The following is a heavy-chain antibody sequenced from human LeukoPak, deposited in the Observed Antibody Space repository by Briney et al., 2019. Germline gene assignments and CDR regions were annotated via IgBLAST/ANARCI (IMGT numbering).Heavy chain of an antibody. CDR2: MNPNSGNT. D-gene: IGHD3-10*01. CDR3: ASRPNYYGSGSYHYYYGMDV. V-gene: IGHV1-8*01. J-gene: IGHJ6*02. CDR1: GYTFTSYD. Sequence: GASVKVSCKASGYTFTSYDINWVRQATGQGHEWMGWMNPNSGNTGYAQKFQGRVTMTRNTSISTAYMELSSLRSEDTAVYYCASRPNYYGSGSYHYYYGMDVWGQGTTVTVSS.